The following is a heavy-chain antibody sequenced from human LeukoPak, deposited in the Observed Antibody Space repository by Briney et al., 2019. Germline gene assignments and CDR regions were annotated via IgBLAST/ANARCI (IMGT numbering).Heavy chain of an antibody. D-gene: IGHD3-3*01. J-gene: IGHJ6*02. CDR2: ISGSGGST. CDR1: GFTFTKYA. V-gene: IGHV3-23*01. CDR3: AKLGYYDFWSGLKTVGNV. Sequence: PGGSLRLSCAASGFTFTKYALNWVRQAPGKGLEWVSAISGSGGSTYYADSVKGRFTISRDNSKNTLYLQMNSLRAEDTAVYYCAKLGYYDFWSGLKTVGNVWGQGTTVTVSS.